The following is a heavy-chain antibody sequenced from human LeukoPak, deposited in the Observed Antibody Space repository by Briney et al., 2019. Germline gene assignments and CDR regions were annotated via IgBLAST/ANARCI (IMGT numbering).Heavy chain of an antibody. V-gene: IGHV3-15*01. CDR1: GFTFNNAW. J-gene: IGHJ3*02. CDR2: IKRKADGATT. CDR3: TTNDAFEI. Sequence: NPGGSLRLSCAASGFTFNNAWMNWVRQAPGKGLEWVGRIKRKADGATTDYAAPVKGRFIISRDDSKNTLYLQMNRLKTEDTALYYCTTNDAFEIWGQGTLVTVSS.